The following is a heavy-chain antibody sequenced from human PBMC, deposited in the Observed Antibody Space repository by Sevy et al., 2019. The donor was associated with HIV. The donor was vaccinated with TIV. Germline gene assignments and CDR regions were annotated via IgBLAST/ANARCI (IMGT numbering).Heavy chain of an antibody. D-gene: IGHD2-8*01. Sequence: KQSQTLSLTCAISGDSVSTSSATWNWFRQSPSRGLEWLGRTYYRSKWYRDYEVSVKGRVTINPDTSKNQFSLHLESVTPEDTAVYFCARRDALNSYYYGMDVWGQGTTVTVSS. J-gene: IGHJ6*02. CDR2: TYYRSKWYR. CDR1: GDSVSTSSAT. CDR3: ARRDALNSYYYGMDV. V-gene: IGHV6-1*01.